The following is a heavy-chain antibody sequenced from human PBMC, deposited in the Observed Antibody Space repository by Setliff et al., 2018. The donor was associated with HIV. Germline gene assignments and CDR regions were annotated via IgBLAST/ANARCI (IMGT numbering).Heavy chain of an antibody. CDR1: GHSISGYY. J-gene: IGHJ3*02. Sequence: SETLSLTCSVSGHSISGYYWSWIRQPAGRGLEWIGRIHTSGNTNYNPSLRGRVTMSVDMSKNQFSLKLTSVFAADTAVYYCARDRIEFVAEDPHDVFDIWGRGTLVTVSS. CDR3: ARDRIEFVAEDPHDVFDI. V-gene: IGHV4-4*07. CDR2: IHTSGNT. D-gene: IGHD5-12*01.